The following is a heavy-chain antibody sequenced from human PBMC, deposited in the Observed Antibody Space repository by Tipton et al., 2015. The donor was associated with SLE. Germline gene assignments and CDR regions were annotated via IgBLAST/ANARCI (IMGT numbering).Heavy chain of an antibody. CDR3: ARALGDYGYFYGMDV. V-gene: IGHV3-30*04. CDR1: GFIFSDYA. CDR2: ISYDGSNK. D-gene: IGHD4-17*01. Sequence: RSLRLSCAASGFIFSDYAMHWVRQAPGKGLEWVAVISYDGSNKYYADSVKGRFTISRDNSKSPLYLQMNSLRAEDTAVYYCARALGDYGYFYGMDVWGQGTTVTVSS. J-gene: IGHJ6*02.